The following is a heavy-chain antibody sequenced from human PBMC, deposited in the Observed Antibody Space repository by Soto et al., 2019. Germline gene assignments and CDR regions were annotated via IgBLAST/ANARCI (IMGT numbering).Heavy chain of an antibody. CDR1: GFTFSSYD. J-gene: IGHJ6*02. CDR3: ARGVGDCSSTSCPTYGMDV. Sequence: PGGSLRLSCAASGFTFSSYDMHWVRQATGKGLEWVSAIGTAGDPYYPGSVKGRFTISRENAKNSLYLQMNSLRAGGTAVYYCARGVGDCSSTSCPTYGMDVWGQGTTVTVAS. D-gene: IGHD2-2*01. V-gene: IGHV3-13*05. CDR2: IGTAGDP.